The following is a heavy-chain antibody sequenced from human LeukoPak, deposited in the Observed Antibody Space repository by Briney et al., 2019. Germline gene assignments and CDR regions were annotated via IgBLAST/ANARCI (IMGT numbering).Heavy chain of an antibody. CDR3: ARGYYYGSGDYAYYYYGMDV. J-gene: IGHJ6*02. V-gene: IGHV3-21*01. Sequence: GGSLRLSCAASGFTFSSYSMNWVRQAPGKGLEWVSSISSSSSYIYYADSVKGRFTISRDNAKNSLYLQMNSLRAEDTAVYYCARGYYYGSGDYAYYYYGMDVWGQGTTVTVSS. D-gene: IGHD3-10*01. CDR1: GFTFSSYS. CDR2: ISSSSSYI.